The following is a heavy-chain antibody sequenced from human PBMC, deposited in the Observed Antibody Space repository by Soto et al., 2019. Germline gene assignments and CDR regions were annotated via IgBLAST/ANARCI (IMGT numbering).Heavy chain of an antibody. CDR3: ARFYSSGWPRGYFDY. Sequence: QVQLVQSGGEVKKPGASVKVSCKAAGYTFTSHGISWVRQAPGQGLEWMGWISTFHGSINYAQKFQGRVTMTTDTSTSTAYMERRSLRSDDTAVYYCARFYSSGWPRGYFDYWGQGTPVTVSA. CDR2: ISTFHGSI. V-gene: IGHV1-18*01. J-gene: IGHJ4*02. CDR1: GYTFTSHG. D-gene: IGHD6-19*01.